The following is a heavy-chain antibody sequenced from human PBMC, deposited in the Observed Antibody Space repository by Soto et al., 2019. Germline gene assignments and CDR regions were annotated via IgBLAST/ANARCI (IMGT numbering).Heavy chain of an antibody. J-gene: IGHJ1*01. CDR3: ARGADNDMMTGYMD. Sequence: SVKVSCKASGTTLSSYAISRVRQDPGQGPEWMGGTIPIFGTANYAHKFHGRVTLTADESTSTAYMELSSSTREEPALQYCARGADNDMMTGYMDWVKGTLGIVSS. CDR1: GTTLSSYA. CDR2: TIPIFGTA. V-gene: IGHV1-69*13. D-gene: IGHD3-9*01.